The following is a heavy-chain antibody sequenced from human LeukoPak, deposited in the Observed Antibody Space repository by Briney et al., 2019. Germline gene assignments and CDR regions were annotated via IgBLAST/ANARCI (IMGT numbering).Heavy chain of an antibody. Sequence: PGGSLRLSWAASGFTLSTYWMTWVRQAPGKGLEWVANIKQDGSEKYYVDSVKGRFTISRDNAKKLLYLQMNSLRVEDTAVYYCARDRGSSGRLGRFDNWGQGTLVTVSP. CDR3: ARDRGSSGRLGRFDN. CDR2: IKQDGSEK. V-gene: IGHV3-7*01. D-gene: IGHD6-19*01. J-gene: IGHJ4*02. CDR1: GFTLSTYW.